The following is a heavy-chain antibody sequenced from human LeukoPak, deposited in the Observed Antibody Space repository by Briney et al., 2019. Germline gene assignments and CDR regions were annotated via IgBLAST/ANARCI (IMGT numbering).Heavy chain of an antibody. CDR1: GFTFTNYA. V-gene: IGHV3-23*01. CDR3: ARHNSGWYAARGGRQLDY. J-gene: IGHJ4*02. D-gene: IGHD6-19*01. Sequence: GGSLRLSCAASGFTFTNYAMSWVRQAPGKGLEWVSTITGGGSSSYYADSVKGRFTISRDNSKNTVYLQMNSLRAEDTAVDYCARHNSGWYAARGGRQLDYWGQGTLVTVSS. CDR2: ITGGGSSS.